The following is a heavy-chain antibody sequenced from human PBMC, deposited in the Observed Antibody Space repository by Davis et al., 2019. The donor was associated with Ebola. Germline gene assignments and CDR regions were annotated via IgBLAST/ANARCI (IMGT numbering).Heavy chain of an antibody. Sequence: ASVKVSCKASGYTFTSYYMHWVRQAPGQGLEWMGIINPSGGSTSYAQKFQGRVTMTRDTSTSTVYMELSSLRSGDTAVYYCAREEITSFGVVTPTGYYYYYYGMDVWGKGTTVTVSS. CDR3: AREEITSFGVVTPTGYYYYYYGMDV. CDR2: INPSGGST. CDR1: GYTFTSYY. J-gene: IGHJ6*04. V-gene: IGHV1-46*01. D-gene: IGHD3-3*01.